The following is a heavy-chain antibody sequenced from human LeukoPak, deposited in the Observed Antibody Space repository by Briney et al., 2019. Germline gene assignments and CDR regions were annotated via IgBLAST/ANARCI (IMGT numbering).Heavy chain of an antibody. CDR2: ISGSGGST. D-gene: IGHD3-16*02. CDR3: AKAFPTLDYDYVWGSYRVDAFDI. Sequence: GGSLRLSCEASGFTFSSYAMSWVRQAPGKGLEWVSAISGSGGSTYYADSVKGRFTISRDNSKNTLYLQMNSLRAEDTAVYYCAKAFPTLDYDYVWGSYRVDAFDIWGQGTMVTVSS. V-gene: IGHV3-23*01. CDR1: GFTFSSYA. J-gene: IGHJ3*02.